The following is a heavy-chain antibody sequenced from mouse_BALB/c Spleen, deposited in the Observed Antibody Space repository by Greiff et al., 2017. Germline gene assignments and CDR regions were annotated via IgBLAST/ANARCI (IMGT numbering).Heavy chain of an antibody. Sequence: EVNVVESGGGLVQPGGSRKLSCAASGFTFSSFGMHWVRQAPEKGLEWVAYISSGSSTIYYADTVKGRFTISRDNPKNTLYLQMSSLRSEDTAMYYCARAAYDGYYLAYWGQGTLVTVSA. CDR3: ARAAYDGYYLAY. CDR2: ISSGSSTI. D-gene: IGHD2-3*01. CDR1: GFTFSSFG. V-gene: IGHV5-17*02. J-gene: IGHJ3*01.